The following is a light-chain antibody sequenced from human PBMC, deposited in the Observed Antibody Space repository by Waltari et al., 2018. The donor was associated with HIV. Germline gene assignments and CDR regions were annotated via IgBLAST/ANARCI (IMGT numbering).Light chain of an antibody. Sequence: QSALTQPASVSGSPGQSITISCTGTSSDVGSYNLFSWYQHHPGKVPKVMIYEVSKRPSGVSNRFSGSKSVNTASLTISGLQAEDEAHYYCCSYATTSTLVFGGGTKLTVL. CDR2: EVS. V-gene: IGLV2-23*02. J-gene: IGLJ2*01. CDR1: SSDVGSYNL. CDR3: CSYATTSTLV.